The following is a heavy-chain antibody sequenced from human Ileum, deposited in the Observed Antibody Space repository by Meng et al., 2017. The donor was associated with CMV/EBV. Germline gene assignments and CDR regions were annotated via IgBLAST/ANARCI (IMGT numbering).Heavy chain of an antibody. CDR3: ARGIDY. CDR1: GYTFTSQG. Sequence: DQLVQSGAWERKAGAAVKVSCKASGYTFTSQGITWVRQAPGQGLEWMGWINTNKGNTKYAWKFQGRVTMTTDTSTSTGYMELRSLRYDDTAVYYCARGIDYWGQGTLVTVSS. J-gene: IGHJ4*02. CDR2: INTNKGNT. V-gene: IGHV1-18*01.